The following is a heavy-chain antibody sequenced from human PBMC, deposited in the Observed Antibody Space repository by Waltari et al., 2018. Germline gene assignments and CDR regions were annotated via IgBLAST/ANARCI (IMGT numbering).Heavy chain of an antibody. D-gene: IGHD6-13*01. CDR3: ARGIAAAGLVGYYFDY. Sequence: VRQSPGQGLEWMGRINPNSGGTNYAQKFQGRVTMTRDTSISTAYMELSRLRSDDTAVYYCARGIAAAGLVGYYFDYWGQGTLVTVSS. J-gene: IGHJ4*02. V-gene: IGHV1-2*06. CDR2: INPNSGGT.